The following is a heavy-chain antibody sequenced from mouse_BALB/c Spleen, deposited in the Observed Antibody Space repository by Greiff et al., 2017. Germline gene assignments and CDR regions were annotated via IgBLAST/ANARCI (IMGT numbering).Heavy chain of an antibody. Sequence: EVQLVESGAELVKPGASVKLSCTASGFNIKDTYMHWVKQRPEQGLEWIGRIDPANGNTKYDPKFQGKATITADTSSNAAYLQLSSLTSEDTAVYYCAPYYGYEAYWGQGTLVTVSA. CDR1: GFNIKDTY. J-gene: IGHJ3*01. CDR3: APYYGYEAY. CDR2: IDPANGNT. V-gene: IGHV14-3*02. D-gene: IGHD1-2*01.